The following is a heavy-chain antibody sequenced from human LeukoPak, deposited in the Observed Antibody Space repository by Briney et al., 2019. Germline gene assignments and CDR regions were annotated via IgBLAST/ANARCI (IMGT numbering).Heavy chain of an antibody. CDR2: ISGGGGST. CDR3: AKEITAAGTRGLDY. CDR1: GFTFSSYA. Sequence: GGSLRLSCAASGFTFSSYAVSWVRQAPGKGLEWVSAISGGGGSTYYADSVKGRFTISRDNSRNTLYVQMNSLRAEDTAVYYCAKEITAAGTRGLDYWGQGTLVTVSS. J-gene: IGHJ4*02. D-gene: IGHD6-13*01. V-gene: IGHV3-23*01.